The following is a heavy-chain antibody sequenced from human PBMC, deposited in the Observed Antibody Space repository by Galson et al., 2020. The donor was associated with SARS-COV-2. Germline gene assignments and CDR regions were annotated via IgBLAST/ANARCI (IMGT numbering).Heavy chain of an antibody. CDR1: GGSFSGYY. V-gene: IGHV4-34*01. CDR3: ARGPGLTFGGATLRYFDL. J-gene: IGHJ2*01. CDR2: INHSGST. D-gene: IGHD3-16*01. Sequence: SQASETLSLTCAVYGGSFSGYYWSWIRQPPGKGLEWIGEINHSGSTNYNPSLKSRVTISVDTSKNQFSLKLSSVTAADTAVYYCARGPGLTFGGATLRYFDLWGRGTLVTV.